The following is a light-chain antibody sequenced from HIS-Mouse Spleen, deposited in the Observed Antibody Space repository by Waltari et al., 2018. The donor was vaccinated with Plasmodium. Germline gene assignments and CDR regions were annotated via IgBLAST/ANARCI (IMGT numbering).Light chain of an antibody. CDR3: YSTDSSGNHRV. Sequence: SYALTQPPSVSVSPGQTARITCSGAAFPNKISYLYQKKSGHAPVLVIYEDSKRPPGIPERFSGSSSGTMATLTISGAQVEDEADYYCYSTDSSGNHRVFGGGTKLTVL. CDR2: EDS. J-gene: IGLJ3*02. V-gene: IGLV3-10*01. CDR1: AFPNKI.